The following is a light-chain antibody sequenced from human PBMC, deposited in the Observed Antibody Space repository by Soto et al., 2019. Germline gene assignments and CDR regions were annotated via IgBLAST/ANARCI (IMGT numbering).Light chain of an antibody. CDR2: GAS. Sequence: DIVLTQSPGTLSLSPGEGATLSCRASQSLSNVFLAWYQQKPGQAPSLLIYGASNRATGIPDRFSGSGSGTDFTLTISRLEPEDFAVYHCQQYSDSPYTFGQGTKLEIK. V-gene: IGKV3-20*01. CDR1: QSLSNVF. J-gene: IGKJ2*01. CDR3: QQYSDSPYT.